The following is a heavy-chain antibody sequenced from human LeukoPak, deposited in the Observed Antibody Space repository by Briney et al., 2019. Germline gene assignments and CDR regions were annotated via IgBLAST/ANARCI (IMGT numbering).Heavy chain of an antibody. J-gene: IGHJ4*02. V-gene: IGHV1-46*01. CDR1: GGTFSSYA. D-gene: IGHD5-12*01. CDR2: INPSGGST. Sequence: ASVKVSCKASGGTFSSYAISWVRQAPGQGLEWMGIINPSGGSTSYAQKFQGRVTMTRDTSTSTVYMELSSLRSEDTAVYYCARSGYDWDYWGQGTLVTVSS. CDR3: ARSGYDWDY.